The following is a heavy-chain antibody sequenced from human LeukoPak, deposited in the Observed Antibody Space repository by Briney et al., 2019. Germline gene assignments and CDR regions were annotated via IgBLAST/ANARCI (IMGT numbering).Heavy chain of an antibody. CDR1: GFTFSSYG. Sequence: GGSLRLSCAASGFTFSSYGMHWVRQAPGKGLEWVAVISYDGSNKYYADSVKGRFTISRDNSKNTLYLQMNSLRAEDTAVYYCAKDLGKWELLEPDYWGQGTLVTVSS. J-gene: IGHJ4*02. V-gene: IGHV3-30*18. D-gene: IGHD1-26*01. CDR3: AKDLGKWELLEPDY. CDR2: ISYDGSNK.